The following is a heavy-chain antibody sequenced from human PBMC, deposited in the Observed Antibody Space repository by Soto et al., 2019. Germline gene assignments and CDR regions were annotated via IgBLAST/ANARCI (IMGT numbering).Heavy chain of an antibody. J-gene: IGHJ4*02. CDR3: ARLSSGSRVY. D-gene: IGHD1-26*01. V-gene: IGHV1-3*01. CDR2: INADTGDT. Sequence: QVQLVQSGAEVKEPGASVKVSCKASGYTFSNYLIHWVRQAPGQGLEWMGWINADTGDTKYSQKFQGRVTFTRDTSASTDYMDLNSLRFDDTAVFYCARLSSGSRVYWGQGTLVTVSS. CDR1: GYTFSNYL.